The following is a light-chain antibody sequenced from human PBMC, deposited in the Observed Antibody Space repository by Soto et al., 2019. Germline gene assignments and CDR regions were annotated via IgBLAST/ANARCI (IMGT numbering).Light chain of an antibody. CDR3: QQLNSYPPYA. V-gene: IGKV1-9*01. CDR1: QGISSY. Sequence: DIQLTQSPSFLSASVGDRVTITCRASQGISSYLAWYQQKPGKAPKLLIYAASTLQSRVPSRFSGSGSGTEFTLTISSLQPEDFATYYCQQLNSYPPYAFGQGTKLVIK. CDR2: AAS. J-gene: IGKJ2*01.